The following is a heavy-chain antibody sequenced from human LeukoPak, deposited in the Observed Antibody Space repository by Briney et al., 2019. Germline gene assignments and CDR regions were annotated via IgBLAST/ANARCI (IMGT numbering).Heavy chain of an antibody. D-gene: IGHD3-22*01. CDR2: IYTSGST. Sequence: SETLSLTCTVPGGSISSYYWSWIRQPAGKGLEWIGRIYTSGSTNYNPSLKSRVTMSVDTSKNQFSLKLSSVTAADTAVYYCARGGFSYYDSSGYLNFDYWGQGTLVTVSS. CDR3: ARGGFSYYDSSGYLNFDY. V-gene: IGHV4-4*07. J-gene: IGHJ4*02. CDR1: GGSISSYY.